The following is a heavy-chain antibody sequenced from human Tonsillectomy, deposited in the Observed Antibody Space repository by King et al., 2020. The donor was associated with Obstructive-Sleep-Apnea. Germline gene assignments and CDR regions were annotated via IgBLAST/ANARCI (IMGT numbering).Heavy chain of an antibody. V-gene: IGHV3-43D*03. Sequence: VQLVESGGVVVQPGGSLRLSCATSGFTFDDYAMHWVRQAPGKGLEWVSLISWDGGSTYYADSVKGRFTISRDNSKNSLYLQMNSLRAEDTALYYCAKPAYGYGDYYFDYWGQGTLVTVSS. CDR3: AKPAYGYGDYYFDY. CDR1: GFTFDDYA. CDR2: ISWDGGST. J-gene: IGHJ4*02. D-gene: IGHD4-17*01.